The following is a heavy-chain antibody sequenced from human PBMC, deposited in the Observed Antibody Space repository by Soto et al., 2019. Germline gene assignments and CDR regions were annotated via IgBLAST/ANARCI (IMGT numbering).Heavy chain of an antibody. CDR1: GFTFRIYA. J-gene: IGHJ4*02. CDR2: ISYDGSNK. Sequence: GALRVSCAASGFTFRIYAMHWVRQAPGKGLEWVAVISYDGSNKYYADSVKGRFTISRDNSKNTLYLQMNSLRAEDTAVYYCAREKRSTAVRSRGLDYWGQGTLVTVSS. D-gene: IGHD5-18*01. CDR3: AREKRSTAVRSRGLDY. V-gene: IGHV3-30-3*01.